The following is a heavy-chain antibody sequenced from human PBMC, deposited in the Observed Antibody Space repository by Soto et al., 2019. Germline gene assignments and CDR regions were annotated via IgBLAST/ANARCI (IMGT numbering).Heavy chain of an antibody. CDR2: IYHSGST. CDR3: ARGEYSSSSDGFDY. V-gene: IGHV4-30-2*01. Sequence: QLQLQESGSGLVKPSQTLSLTCAVSGGSISSGGYSWSWIRQPPGKGLEWIGYIYHSGSTYYNPPLKSRVTISVDRSKNQFSLKLSSVTAADTAVYYCARGEYSSSSDGFDYWGQGTLVTVSS. D-gene: IGHD6-6*01. CDR1: GGSISSGGYS. J-gene: IGHJ4*02.